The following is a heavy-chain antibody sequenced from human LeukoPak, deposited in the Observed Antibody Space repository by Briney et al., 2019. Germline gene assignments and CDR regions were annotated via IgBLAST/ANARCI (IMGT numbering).Heavy chain of an antibody. CDR3: ARGAQQAGPWVADAFDI. D-gene: IGHD2-15*01. CDR2: IYYSGST. Sequence: SETLSLTCTVSGGSISSSSYYWGWIRQPPGKGLEWIVSIYYSGSTYYNPSLKSRVTMSVDTSKNQFSLKLSSVTAADTAVYYCARGAQQAGPWVADAFDIWGQGTMVTVSS. CDR1: GGSISSSSYY. V-gene: IGHV4-39*07. J-gene: IGHJ3*02.